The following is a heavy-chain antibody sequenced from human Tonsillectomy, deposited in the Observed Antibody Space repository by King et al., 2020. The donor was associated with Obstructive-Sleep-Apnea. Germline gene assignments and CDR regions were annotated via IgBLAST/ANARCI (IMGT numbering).Heavy chain of an antibody. V-gene: IGHV3-15*01. CDR2: IKTKSNGWTT. Sequence: VQLVESGGDLVKPGGSLRLSCAASGFTFNKAWMTCVRQAPGKGLEWGGRIKTKSNGWTTDYAAPVKGRFTISRDDPTDTVYLQMNGLKTEDTAVYYCITDLRAGYYSGGSCLDYWGQGTLVTVSS. J-gene: IGHJ4*02. D-gene: IGHD2-15*01. CDR3: ITDLRAGYYSGGSCLDY. CDR1: GFTFNKAW.